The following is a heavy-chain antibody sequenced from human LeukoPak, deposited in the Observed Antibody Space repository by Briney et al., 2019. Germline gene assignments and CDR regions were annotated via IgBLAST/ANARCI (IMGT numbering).Heavy chain of an antibody. J-gene: IGHJ4*02. D-gene: IGHD3-9*01. V-gene: IGHV1-2*02. CDR1: EYTFTGYY. Sequence: ASVKVSCKASEYTFTGYYMHWVRQAPGQGLEWMGWINPNSGGTNYAQKFQGRVTMTRDTSISTAYMELSRLRSDDTAVYYCARGGKYYDILTGYFAPFDYWGQGTLVTVSS. CDR3: ARGGKYYDILTGYFAPFDY. CDR2: INPNSGGT.